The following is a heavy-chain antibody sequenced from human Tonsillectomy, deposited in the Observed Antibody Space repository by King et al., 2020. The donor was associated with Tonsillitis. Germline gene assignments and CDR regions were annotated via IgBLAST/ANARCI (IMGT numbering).Heavy chain of an antibody. CDR2: IGTADDP. V-gene: IGHV3-13*05. CDR3: ARATYYYGMDV. J-gene: IGHJ6*02. D-gene: IGHD4-11*01. Sequence: VQLVESGGGLVQPGGSLRLSCAASGFTFRSYDIHWVRQPTGKGLEWVATIGTADDPYYADSVKGRFTISRDNAQDSLYLQMNSLRAGDTAVYDCARATYYYGMDVWGQGTTVTVSS. CDR1: GFTFRSYD.